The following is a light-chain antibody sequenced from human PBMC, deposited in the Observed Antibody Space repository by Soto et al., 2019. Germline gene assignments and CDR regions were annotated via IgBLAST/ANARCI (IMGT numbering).Light chain of an antibody. Sequence: EIVLTQSPATLSVSAGGTVTLSCRASQSIRTNVAWYQQIPGQAPRLLVYGASTRATGVPARFSGSGSGIEFTLTISSLQSEDFAVYYCQQYNNWPPLTFGGGTKVEIK. J-gene: IGKJ4*01. V-gene: IGKV3-15*01. CDR3: QQYNNWPPLT. CDR2: GAS. CDR1: QSIRTN.